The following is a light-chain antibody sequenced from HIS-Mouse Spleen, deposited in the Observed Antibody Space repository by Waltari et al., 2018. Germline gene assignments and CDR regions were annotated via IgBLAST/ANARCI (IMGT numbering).Light chain of an antibody. Sequence: QSALTQPASVSGSPGQSITISCTGTSSDVGGYNYVSWYQQHPGKAPKLMFYDVSNRRSGVSNRFSGSKSGNTASLTISGLQAEDEADYYCSSYTSSSTEVFGGGTKLTVL. CDR3: SSYTSSSTEV. CDR2: DVS. CDR1: SSDVGGYNY. V-gene: IGLV2-14*03. J-gene: IGLJ2*01.